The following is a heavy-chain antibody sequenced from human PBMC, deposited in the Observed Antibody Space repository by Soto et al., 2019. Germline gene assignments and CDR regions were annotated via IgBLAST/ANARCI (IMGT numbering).Heavy chain of an antibody. CDR2: ISGSDNST. CDR3: APMGV. CDR1: GFTCSTYA. V-gene: IGHV3-23*01. J-gene: IGHJ6*02. Sequence: GGSLRLSCEGSGFTCSTYAMSWVRHAPGKGLEWVSAISGSDNSTYYADSVKGRFTISRDNSKKTLYLQMSSLRADDTAVYYCAPMGVWGQGTTVTVSS.